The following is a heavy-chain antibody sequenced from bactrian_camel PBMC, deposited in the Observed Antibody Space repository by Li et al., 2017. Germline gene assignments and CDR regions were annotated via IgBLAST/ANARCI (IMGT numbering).Heavy chain of an antibody. J-gene: IGHJ4*01. CDR2: IPRGSETT. Sequence: QLVESGGGSVQAGGSLTLSCAASPYTACIDFMSWYRQAPGKGLEWVPTIPRGSETTYYVDSVKGRFAISRDNAKNTVYLQMNSLTREDSAMYYCTRETQWVGYHEFAEYWGQGTQVTVS. V-gene: IGHV3S40*01. CDR1: PYTACIDF. D-gene: IGHD5*01. CDR3: TRETQWVGYHEFAEY.